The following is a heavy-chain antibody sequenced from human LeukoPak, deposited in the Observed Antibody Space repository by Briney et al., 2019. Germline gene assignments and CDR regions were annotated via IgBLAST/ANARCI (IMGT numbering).Heavy chain of an antibody. CDR2: ISYDGSNK. CDR1: GFTFSSYA. V-gene: IGHV3-30*04. Sequence: GGALRPSCAASGFTFSSYAMHWVRQAPGKGLEWVAVISYDGSNKYYADSVKGRFTISRDNSKNTLYLQMNSLRAEDTAVYYCARDRFGEYNWFDPWGQGTLVTVSS. J-gene: IGHJ5*02. D-gene: IGHD3-10*01. CDR3: ARDRFGEYNWFDP.